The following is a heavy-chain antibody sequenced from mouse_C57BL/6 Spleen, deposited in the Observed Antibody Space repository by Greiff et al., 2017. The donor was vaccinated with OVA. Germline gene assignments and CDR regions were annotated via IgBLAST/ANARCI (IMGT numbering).Heavy chain of an antibody. J-gene: IGHJ1*03. CDR2: IYPGSGNT. D-gene: IGHD2-1*01. CDR3: ARGYYGNYEDWYFDV. Sequence: VQLQQSGAELVRPGASVKLSCKASGYTFTDYYINWVKQRPGQGLEWIARIYPGSGNTYYNEKFKGKATLTAEKSSSTAYMQLSSLTSEDSAVYFCARGYYGNYEDWYFDVWGTGTTVTVSS. V-gene: IGHV1-76*01. CDR1: GYTFTDYY.